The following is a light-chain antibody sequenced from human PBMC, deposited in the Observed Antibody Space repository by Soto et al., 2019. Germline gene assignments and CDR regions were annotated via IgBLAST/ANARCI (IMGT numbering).Light chain of an antibody. CDR1: SSNIGTGYD. V-gene: IGLV1-40*01. Sequence: QSVLTQPPSVSGAPGQRVIISCTGSSSNIGTGYDVHWYQQLPGTAPKLLIYANTNRPSGVPDRFSGSKSGTSASLAITGLQAEDEADYYCLSYDSGLSGSVFGGGTKVTVL. CDR3: LSYDSGLSGSV. CDR2: ANT. J-gene: IGLJ2*01.